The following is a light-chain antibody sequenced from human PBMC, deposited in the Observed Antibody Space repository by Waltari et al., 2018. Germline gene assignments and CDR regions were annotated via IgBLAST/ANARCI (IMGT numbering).Light chain of an antibody. CDR3: QQSHSSPLT. V-gene: IGKV1-39*01. Sequence: DVQMTQSPSSLSASIGDRVTITCRASRSVIGYLNWYQQTPGKAPKFRIYATSPLQSGVPSRFSGSGSGTDYTLTISSLQPEDFATYYCQQSHSSPLTFGGGTNVEIK. J-gene: IGKJ4*01. CDR1: RSVIGY. CDR2: ATS.